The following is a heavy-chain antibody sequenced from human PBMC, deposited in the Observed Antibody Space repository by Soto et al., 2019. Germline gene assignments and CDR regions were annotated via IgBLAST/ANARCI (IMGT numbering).Heavy chain of an antibody. J-gene: IGHJ4*02. D-gene: IGHD3-10*01. V-gene: IGHV3-23*01. CDR3: AKDPSSGFAMENYFDY. CDR1: GFTFSSYA. CDR2: ISGSSTST. Sequence: EVQLSGSGGGLVQPGGSLRLSCAASGFTFSSYAMSWVRQAPGKGLEWVSAISGSSTSTYYADSVKSRFTISRDNCKNTLYLQMNSLRAEDTAVYYCAKDPSSGFAMENYFDYWGQGTRVTVSS.